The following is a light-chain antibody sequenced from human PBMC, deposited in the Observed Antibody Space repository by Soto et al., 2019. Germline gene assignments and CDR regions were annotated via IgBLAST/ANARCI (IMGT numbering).Light chain of an antibody. CDR2: DVS. Sequence: QSALTQPRSVSGSPGQSVTISCTGTSSDVGGYNYVSWYQQHPGKAPKLMIYDVSKRPSGVPDRFSGSKSGNTASLTISGLQADDGADYYCCSYAGSYTWGFGGGTHLTVL. J-gene: IGLJ2*01. CDR1: SSDVGGYNY. V-gene: IGLV2-11*01. CDR3: CSYAGSYTWG.